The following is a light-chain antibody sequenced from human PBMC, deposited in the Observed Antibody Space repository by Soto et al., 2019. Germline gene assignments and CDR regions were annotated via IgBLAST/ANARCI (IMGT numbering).Light chain of an antibody. Sequence: EVMLTLSPATLSLSNGERAPLSCRASQSVRTSLAWYQHKPGQAPRLVIYDASLRANGVPARFGGSGSGTDFTLTITRLEPEDFAVYYCQQYGGSPITVGLVTRLEI. CDR3: QQYGGSPIT. CDR1: QSVRTS. V-gene: IGKV3-11*01. CDR2: DAS. J-gene: IGKJ5*01.